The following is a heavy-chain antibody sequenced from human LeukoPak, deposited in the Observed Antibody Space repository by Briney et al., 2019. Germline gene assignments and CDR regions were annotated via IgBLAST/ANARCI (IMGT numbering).Heavy chain of an antibody. CDR2: ISGSGGST. V-gene: IGHV3-23*01. CDR1: GFTFRSYA. Sequence: GGSLRLSCAASGFTFRSYAMSWVRQAPGKGLEWVSAISGSGGSTYYADSVKGRFTISRDNSKNTLYLQMNSLRAEDTAVYYCAKGETYYDFWSGSNYFDYWGQGTLVTVSS. J-gene: IGHJ4*02. CDR3: AKGETYYDFWSGSNYFDY. D-gene: IGHD3-3*01.